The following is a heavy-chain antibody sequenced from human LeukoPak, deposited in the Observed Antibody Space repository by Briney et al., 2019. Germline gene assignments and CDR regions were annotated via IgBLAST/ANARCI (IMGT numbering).Heavy chain of an antibody. CDR1: GGSISSGSYY. J-gene: IGHJ4*02. D-gene: IGHD3-22*01. V-gene: IGHV4-61*02. CDR2: IYTSGST. CDR3: ARGYDSSGYSLGFDY. Sequence: SETLSLTCTVSGGSISSGSYYWSWIRQPAGKGLEWIGRIYTSGSTNYNPSLKSRVTISVDTSKNQFSLKLSSVTAADTAVYYCARGYDSSGYSLGFDYWGQGTLVTVSS.